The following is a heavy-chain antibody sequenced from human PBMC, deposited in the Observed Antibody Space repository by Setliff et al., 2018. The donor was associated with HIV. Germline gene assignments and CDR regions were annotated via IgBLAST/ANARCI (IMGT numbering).Heavy chain of an antibody. CDR2: MNQSGTT. V-gene: IGHV4-34*01. D-gene: IGHD2-8*01. CDR1: GTSFSDHY. CDR3: ARYYCPTGECYGFDI. Sequence: SETLSLTCSVYGTSFSDHYWSWVRQTPGKGLEWIGEMNQSGTTNCNPSLKSRVTISIDASNNQFSLKLTSVTAAETAVYYCARYYCPTGECYGFDIWGQGTRVTVSS. J-gene: IGHJ3*02.